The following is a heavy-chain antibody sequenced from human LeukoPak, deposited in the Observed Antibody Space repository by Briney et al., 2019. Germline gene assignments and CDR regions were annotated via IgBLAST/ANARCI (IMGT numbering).Heavy chain of an antibody. J-gene: IGHJ4*02. Sequence: KPSETLSLTCAVYGGSFSGYYWSWIRQPPGKGLEWIGEINHSGSTNYNPSLKSRVTISVDTSKNQFSLKLSSVTAADTAVYYCARHRDYQYDYVWGPYRPMYYFDSWGQGTLVTVSS. V-gene: IGHV4-34*01. D-gene: IGHD3-16*02. CDR3: ARHRDYQYDYVWGPYRPMYYFDS. CDR1: GGSFSGYY. CDR2: INHSGST.